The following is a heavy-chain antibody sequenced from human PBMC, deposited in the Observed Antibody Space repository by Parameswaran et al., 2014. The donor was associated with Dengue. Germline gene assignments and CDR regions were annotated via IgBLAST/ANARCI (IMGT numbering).Heavy chain of an antibody. J-gene: IGHJ4*02. D-gene: IGHD2-2*01. V-gene: IGHV3-23*01. CDR3: AKGGDIVVVPAANGELDY. Sequence: VRQAPGKGLEWVSAISGSGGSTYYADSVKGRFTISRDNSKNTLYLQMNSLRAEDTAVYYCAKGGDIVVVPAANGELDYWGQGTLVTVSS. CDR2: ISGSGGST.